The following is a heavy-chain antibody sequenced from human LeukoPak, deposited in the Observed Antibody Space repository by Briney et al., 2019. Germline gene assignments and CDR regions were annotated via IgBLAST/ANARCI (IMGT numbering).Heavy chain of an antibody. CDR1: AYSLTELS. CDR2: FDPEDDET. D-gene: IGHD4-11*01. J-gene: IGHJ1*01. Sequence: ASVKVSCKVSAYSLTELSIHWVRQAPGKGLEWMGGFDPEDDETIYSHKFQFRVTMTTDTSTSTAYMELRSLTSDDTAVYYCARDKAVTTELTQYFQHWGQGTLVTVSS. CDR3: ARDKAVTTELTQYFQH. V-gene: IGHV1-24*01.